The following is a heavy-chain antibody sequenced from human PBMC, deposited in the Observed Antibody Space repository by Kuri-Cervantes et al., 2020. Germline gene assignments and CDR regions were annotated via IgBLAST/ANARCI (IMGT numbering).Heavy chain of an antibody. CDR3: ARGHIRFVDY. CDR1: GFTFDDYA. CDR2: ISWNSGSI. Sequence: GGSLRLSCAASGFTFDDYAMHWVRQAPGKGLEWVSGISWNSGSIGYADSVKGRFTISRGNAKNSLYLQMNSLRAEDTALYYCARGHIRFVDYWGQGTLVTVSS. D-gene: IGHD3-3*01. V-gene: IGHV3-9*01. J-gene: IGHJ4*02.